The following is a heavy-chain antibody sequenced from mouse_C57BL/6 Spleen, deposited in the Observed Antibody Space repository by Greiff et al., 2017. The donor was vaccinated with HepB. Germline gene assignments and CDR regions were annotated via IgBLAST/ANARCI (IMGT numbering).Heavy chain of an antibody. CDR3: ARDSSYGYFDV. CDR1: GFTFSSYA. D-gene: IGHD1-1*01. J-gene: IGHJ1*03. CDR2: ISDGGSYT. Sequence: EVMLVESGGGLVKPGGSLKLSCAASGFTFSSYAMSWVRQTPEKRLEWVATISDGGSYTYYPDNVKGRFTISRDNAKNNLYLQMSHLKSEDTAMYYCARDSSYGYFDVWGTGTTVTVSS. V-gene: IGHV5-4*01.